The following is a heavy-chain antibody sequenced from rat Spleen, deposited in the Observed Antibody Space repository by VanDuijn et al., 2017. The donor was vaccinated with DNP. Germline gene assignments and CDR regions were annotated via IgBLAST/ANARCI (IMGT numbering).Heavy chain of an antibody. V-gene: IGHV2S12*01. J-gene: IGHJ2*01. CDR3: AKDSYGENFDY. CDR1: GFSLTTYG. Sequence: QVQLKESGPGLVQPSQTLSLTCTVSGFSLTTYGVAWVRQPPGKGLEWIAAISNGGDTHYNSVLKSRLSMSRDISDSQVFLKVNSLQIADTAIYVCAKDSYGENFDYWVQGVLVTVSS. D-gene: IGHD1-11*01. CDR2: ISNGGDT.